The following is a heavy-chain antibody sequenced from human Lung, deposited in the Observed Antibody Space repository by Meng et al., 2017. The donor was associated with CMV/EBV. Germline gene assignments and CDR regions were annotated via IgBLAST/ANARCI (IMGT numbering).Heavy chain of an antibody. D-gene: IGHD3-3*01. CDR2: ISSSSSTI. CDR1: GFTFSSYS. CDR3: ARGSITIFGVVTRVMDV. V-gene: IGHV3-48*04. J-gene: IGHJ6*02. Sequence: AASGFTFSSYSMNWVRQAPGKGLEWVSYISSSSSTIYYAHAVKGRFTISRDNAKNSLYLQLNRLRAEDTAVYYCARGSITIFGVVTRVMDVWGQGXTVTVSS.